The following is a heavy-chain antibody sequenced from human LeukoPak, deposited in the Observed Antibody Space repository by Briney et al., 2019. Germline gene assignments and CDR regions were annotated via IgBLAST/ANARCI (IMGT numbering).Heavy chain of an antibody. CDR2: INHSGST. CDR1: GGSFSGYY. CDR3: ARGYFSVGDPPPMYYFDY. J-gene: IGHJ4*02. V-gene: IGHV4-34*01. D-gene: IGHD2-21*01. Sequence: SETLSLTCAVYGGSFSGYYWSWIRQPPGKGLEWIGEINHSGSTNYNPSHKSRVTISVDTSKNQFSLKLSSVTAADTAVYYCARGYFSVGDPPPMYYFDYWGQGTLITVSS.